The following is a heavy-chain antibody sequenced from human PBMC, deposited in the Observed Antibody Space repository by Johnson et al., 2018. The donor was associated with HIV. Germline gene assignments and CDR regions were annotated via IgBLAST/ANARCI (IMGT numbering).Heavy chain of an antibody. CDR2: IRYDGSNK. J-gene: IGHJ3*02. V-gene: IGHV3-30*02. Sequence: QVWLVESGGGVVQPGGSLRLSCAASGFTFSSYGMHWVRQAPGKGLEWVAFIRYDGSNKYYADSVKGRFTISRDNSKNTRYLQRNSLRAEETAVYYCAKVQGFRRAFDIWGQGTMVTVSS. CDR3: AKVQGFRRAFDI. CDR1: GFTFSSYG. D-gene: IGHD2-15*01.